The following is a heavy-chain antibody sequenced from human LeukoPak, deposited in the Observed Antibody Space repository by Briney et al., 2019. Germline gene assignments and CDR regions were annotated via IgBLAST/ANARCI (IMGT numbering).Heavy chain of an antibody. D-gene: IGHD1-1*01. CDR1: GDSISSYY. CDR2: ISHIGST. Sequence: SATLSLTRTVSGDSISSYYWSWIRQPPGKGLKWIRLISHIGSTNSTPSLMSRLTMSLYTSTNQSPLPPPPVTPAHPPVLSSARLMGYLTDSWGQGTLVTVSS. J-gene: IGHJ4*02. V-gene: IGHV4-59*08. CDR3: ARLMGYLTDS.